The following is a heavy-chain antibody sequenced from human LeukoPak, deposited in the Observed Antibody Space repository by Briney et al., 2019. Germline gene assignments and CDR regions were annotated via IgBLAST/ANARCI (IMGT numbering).Heavy chain of an antibody. V-gene: IGHV1-58*01. J-gene: IGHJ6*03. CDR3: AADRGEYYDFWSGYIRGNMDV. D-gene: IGHD3-3*01. Sequence: SVKVSCKASGFTFTSSAVQWVRQAREQRLEWIGWIVVGSGNTNYAQKFQERVTITRDMSTSTAYMELSSLRSEDTAVYYCAADRGEYYDFWSGYIRGNMDVWGKGTTVTVSS. CDR1: GFTFTSSA. CDR2: IVVGSGNT.